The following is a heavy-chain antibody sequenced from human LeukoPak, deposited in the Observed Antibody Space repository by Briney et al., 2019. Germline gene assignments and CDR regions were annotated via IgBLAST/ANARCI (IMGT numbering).Heavy chain of an antibody. CDR3: ARVADSGYYPDAFDI. V-gene: IGHV4-4*02. J-gene: IGHJ3*02. D-gene: IGHD3-22*01. CDR2: IYHSGST. CDR1: GGSISSSNW. Sequence: PSGTLSLTCAVSGGSISSSNWWSWVRQPPGKGLEWIGEIYHSGSTNYNPSLKSRVTISVDKSKNQFSLKLSSVTAADTAVYYCARVADSGYYPDAFDIWGQGTMVTVSS.